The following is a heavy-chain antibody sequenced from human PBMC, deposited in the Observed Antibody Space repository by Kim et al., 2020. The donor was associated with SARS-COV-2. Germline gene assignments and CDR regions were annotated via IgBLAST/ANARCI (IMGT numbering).Heavy chain of an antibody. J-gene: IGHJ4*02. Sequence: ASVKVSCKASGYTFTSYAMHWVRQAPGQRLEWMGWINSGNGNSKYSQKFQGRVTITRDTSASTAYMELSSLRSEDTAVYYCARDLAGDENGFDYWGQGTLVTVSS. CDR2: INSGNGNS. CDR1: GYTFTSYA. CDR3: ARDLAGDENGFDY. V-gene: IGHV1-3*01. D-gene: IGHD3-16*01.